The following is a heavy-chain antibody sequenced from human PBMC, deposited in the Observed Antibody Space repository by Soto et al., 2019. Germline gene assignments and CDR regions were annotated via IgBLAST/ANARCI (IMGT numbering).Heavy chain of an antibody. CDR1: GGSFSGYY. CDR3: ARGFAGNTMVRGVPHFDY. V-gene: IGHV4-34*01. J-gene: IGHJ4*02. D-gene: IGHD3-10*01. CDR2: INHSGST. Sequence: SETLSLSCAVYGGSFSGYYLSWIRQPTGKGLEWIGEINHSGSTNYNPSLKSRVTISVDTSKNQFSLKLSSVTAADTAVYYCARGFAGNTMVRGVPHFDYWGQGTLVTVSS.